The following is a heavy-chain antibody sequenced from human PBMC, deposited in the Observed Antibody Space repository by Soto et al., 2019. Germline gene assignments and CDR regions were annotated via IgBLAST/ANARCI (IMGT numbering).Heavy chain of an antibody. Sequence: SQTLSLTCAISGDSVPSNTDTWDWVRQSPSRGLQWLGRTYYRSKWFHDYAVSVESRITINPDTSKNQFSLQLISVTPEDTAVYYCARSITGSAHFDYWGQGTLVTVSS. CDR2: TYYRSKWFH. D-gene: IGHD3-10*01. CDR3: ARSITGSAHFDY. J-gene: IGHJ4*02. V-gene: IGHV6-1*01. CDR1: GDSVPSNTDT.